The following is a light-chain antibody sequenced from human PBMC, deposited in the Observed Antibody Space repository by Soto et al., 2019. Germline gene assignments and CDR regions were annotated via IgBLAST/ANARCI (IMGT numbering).Light chain of an antibody. V-gene: IGLV2-14*03. CDR3: SLYTTSNTRQIV. Sequence: QSVLTQPASVSGSPGQSITISCTGTSSDVGGYNYVSWYQHHPGKAPKLMIYDVSNRPSGVSNRFSGSKSGNTASLTISGLQPEDEADYYCSLYTTSNTRQIVFGTGTRSPS. CDR2: DVS. CDR1: SSDVGGYNY. J-gene: IGLJ1*01.